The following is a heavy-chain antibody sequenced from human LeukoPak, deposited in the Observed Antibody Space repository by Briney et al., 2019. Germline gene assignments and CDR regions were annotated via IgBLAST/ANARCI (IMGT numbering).Heavy chain of an antibody. CDR1: GGTFSSYA. J-gene: IGHJ5*02. CDR2: IIPILGIA. V-gene: IGHV1-69*04. Sequence: SVKVSFKASGGTFSSYAISWVRQAPGQGLEWMGRIIPILGIANYAQKFQGRVTITADKSTSTAYMELSSLRSEDTAVYYCASVLSGIAVAGSFDPWGQGTLVTVSS. D-gene: IGHD6-19*01. CDR3: ASVLSGIAVAGSFDP.